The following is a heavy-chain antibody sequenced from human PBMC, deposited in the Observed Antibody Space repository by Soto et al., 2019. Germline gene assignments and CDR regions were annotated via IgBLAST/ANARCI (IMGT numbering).Heavy chain of an antibody. Sequence: PGGSLRLSCAASGFTFSSYGMHWVRQAPGKGLEWVAVISYDGSNKYYADSVKGRFTISRDNSKNTLYLQMNSLRAEDTAVYYCAKDVVYDSSGYYYVPAYYYYGMDVWGQGTTVTVSS. V-gene: IGHV3-30*18. J-gene: IGHJ6*02. D-gene: IGHD3-22*01. CDR2: ISYDGSNK. CDR3: AKDVVYDSSGYYYVPAYYYYGMDV. CDR1: GFTFSSYG.